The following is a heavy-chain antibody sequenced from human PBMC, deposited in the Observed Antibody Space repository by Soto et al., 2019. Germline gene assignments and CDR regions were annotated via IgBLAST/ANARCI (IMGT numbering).Heavy chain of an antibody. CDR3: ARSCCSDGTRVPHY. D-gene: IGHD2-15*01. J-gene: IGHJ4*02. V-gene: IGHV3-7*01. CDR1: GFTFSSYW. CDR2: IKQDGSEK. Sequence: PGGSLRLSCAASGFTFSSYWMSWVRQAPGKGLEWVANIKQDGSEKYYVDSVKGRFTISRDNAKNSLYLQMNSLRAEDTAVYYCARSCCSDGTRVPHYWGQGTLVTVSS.